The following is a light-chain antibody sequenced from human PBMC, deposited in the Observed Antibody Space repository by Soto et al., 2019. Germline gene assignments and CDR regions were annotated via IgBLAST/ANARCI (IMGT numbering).Light chain of an antibody. CDR3: SLYAGTNSVV. CDR1: SSDIGAYKF. V-gene: IGLV2-8*01. J-gene: IGLJ2*01. Sequence: QSALTQPPSASGSPGQSVAISCTGTSSDIGAYKFVSWYQQHLGKAPKLIIYEVSIRPSGVPDRFSGSKSGNTASLTVSGLLAEDEADYYCSLYAGTNSVVFGGGTKVTVL. CDR2: EVS.